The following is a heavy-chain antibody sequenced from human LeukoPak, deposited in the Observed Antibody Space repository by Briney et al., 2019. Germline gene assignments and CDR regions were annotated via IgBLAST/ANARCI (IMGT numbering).Heavy chain of an antibody. V-gene: IGHV5-51*01. CDR1: GYSFTSYW. J-gene: IGHJ4*02. D-gene: IGHD3-22*01. CDR3: ARQAFGYYDSSCYIGY. CDR2: IYPGDSDT. Sequence: GESLKISCKGSGYSFTSYWIGWVRQMPGKGLQWMGIIYPGDSDTRYSPSFQGQVTISADKSISTSYLQWSSLKASDTAMYYCARQAFGYYDSSCYIGYWGQGTLVTVSS.